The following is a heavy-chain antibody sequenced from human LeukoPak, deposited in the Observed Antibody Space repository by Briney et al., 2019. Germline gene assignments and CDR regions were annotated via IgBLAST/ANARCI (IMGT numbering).Heavy chain of an antibody. D-gene: IGHD1-1*01. CDR3: ASYHNLVRVEDGAFDI. CDR2: INPSGDST. CDR1: GYTLTSYY. V-gene: IGHV1-46*01. Sequence: ASVKVSCKTSGYTLTSYYMHWVRQAPGQGLEWMGIINPSGDSTSYAQNFQGRVTMTRDMSTSTVYMALRSLRSEDTAGFYCASYHNLVRVEDGAFDIWGQGRMVTAS. J-gene: IGHJ3*02.